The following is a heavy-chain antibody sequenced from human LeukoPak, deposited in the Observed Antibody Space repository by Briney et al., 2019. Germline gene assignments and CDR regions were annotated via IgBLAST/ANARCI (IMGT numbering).Heavy chain of an antibody. D-gene: IGHD5-12*01. J-gene: IGHJ2*01. CDR1: GFTFSSYT. CDR3: ARVRKYSGYYSWYFDL. Sequence: HAGGSLRLSCAASGFTFSSYTMNWVRQATGKGLEWVSAIGTAGDTYYPGSVKGRFTISRENAKNSLYLQMNSLRAGDTAVYYCARVRKYSGYYSWYFDLWGRGTLVTVSS. CDR2: IGTAGDT. V-gene: IGHV3-13*01.